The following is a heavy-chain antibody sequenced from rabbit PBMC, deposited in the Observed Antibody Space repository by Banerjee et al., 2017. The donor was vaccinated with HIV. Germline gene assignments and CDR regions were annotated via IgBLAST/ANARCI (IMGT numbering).Heavy chain of an antibody. CDR3: VRDLAGVIGWNFGL. V-gene: IGHV1S47*01. CDR1: GFDFSSNA. CDR2: ISSGGSI. Sequence: QEQLEESGGGLVKPEGSLTLTCKASGFDFSSNAMCWVRQAPGKRPEWIGFISSGGSIYSASWVNGRFTISSHNAQNTLYLQLNSLTAADTATYFCVRDLAGVIGWNFGLWGPGTLVTVS. J-gene: IGHJ4*01. D-gene: IGHD4-1*01.